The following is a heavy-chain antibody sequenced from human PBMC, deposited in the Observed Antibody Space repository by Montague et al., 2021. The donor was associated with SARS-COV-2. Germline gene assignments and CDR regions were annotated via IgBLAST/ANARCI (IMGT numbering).Heavy chain of an antibody. CDR1: GFSLNTDGVG. V-gene: IGHV2-5*02. J-gene: IGHJ3*01. Sequence: VKPTQTLTLTCVFSGFSLNTDGVGVAWIRRPPGKALEWLALIYRDGDQRYSPSLKTRLTITKDTSKNRVVLTMTNLDPVDTATYYCARRYDFYRAEAFDVWGQGTMLTVSS. CDR3: ARRYDFYRAEAFDV. D-gene: IGHD3-3*01. CDR2: IYRDGDQ.